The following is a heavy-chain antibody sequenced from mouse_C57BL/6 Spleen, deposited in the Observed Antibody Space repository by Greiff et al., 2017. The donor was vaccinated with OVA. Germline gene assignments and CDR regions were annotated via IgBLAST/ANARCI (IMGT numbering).Heavy chain of an antibody. CDR3: ARRKTSHLLWFAY. J-gene: IGHJ3*01. V-gene: IGHV1-69*01. CDR1: GYTFTSYW. Sequence: QVQLQQPGAELVMPGASVKLSCKASGYTFTSYWMHWVKQRPGQGLEWIGEIDPSDSYTNYNQKFKGKSTLTVDKAYSTAYMQRSSLTSEDSAVYYCARRKTSHLLWFAYWGQGTLVTVSA. D-gene: IGHD2-1*01. CDR2: IDPSDSYT.